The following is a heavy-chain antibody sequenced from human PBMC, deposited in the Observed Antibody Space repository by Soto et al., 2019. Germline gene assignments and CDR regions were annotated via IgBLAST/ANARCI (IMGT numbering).Heavy chain of an antibody. D-gene: IGHD3-10*01. CDR3: ARLVYDTRLNYMYFDF. J-gene: IGHJ4*02. CDR2: IYASGSP. V-gene: IGHV4-59*02. CDR1: GGSVSVYY. Sequence: SETLSLTCTISGGSVSVYYWSWIRQSTGQGLEWIGYIYASGSPYYNPSLRSRVTISADTSKNQISLKLTSVTAADTAVYFCARLVYDTRLNYMYFDFWGPGTLVTVSS.